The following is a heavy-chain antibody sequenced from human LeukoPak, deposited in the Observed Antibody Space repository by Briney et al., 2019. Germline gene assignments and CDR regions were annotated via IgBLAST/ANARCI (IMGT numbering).Heavy chain of an antibody. J-gene: IGHJ4*02. D-gene: IGHD4-17*01. CDR2: INHSGST. V-gene: IGHV4-34*01. CDR3: ASWGGDYRIDY. Sequence: PSETLSLTCAVYGGSFSGYYWSWIRQPPGKGLEWIGEINHSGSTNYNPSLKSRVTISVDTSKNQFSPKLSSVTAADTAVYYCASWGGDYRIDYWGQGTLVTVSS. CDR1: GGSFSGYY.